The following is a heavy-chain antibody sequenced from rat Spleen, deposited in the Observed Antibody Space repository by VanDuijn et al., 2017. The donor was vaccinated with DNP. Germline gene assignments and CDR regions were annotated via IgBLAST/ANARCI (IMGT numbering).Heavy chain of an antibody. J-gene: IGHJ1*01. V-gene: IGHV3-1*01. Sequence: EMRLQESGPGLVKPSQSLSLTCSVTGYSITTNYWGWIRKFPGNKMEWIGHITYSGDTFYNPSLKSRISITRDTSKNQFFLQLNSLTAEDTATYYCARGVSSYYGYNSYWYFDFWGPGTMVTVSS. CDR1: GYSITTNY. D-gene: IGHD1-9*01. CDR3: ARGVSSYYGYNSYWYFDF. CDR2: ITYSGDT.